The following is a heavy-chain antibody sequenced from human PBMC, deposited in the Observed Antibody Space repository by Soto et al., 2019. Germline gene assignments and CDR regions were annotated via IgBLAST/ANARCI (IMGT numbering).Heavy chain of an antibody. D-gene: IGHD5-18*01. CDR2: IKSKTDGGTT. J-gene: IGHJ5*02. Sequence: EVQLVESGGGLVKPGGSLRLSCAASGFTFSNAWMNWVRQAPGKGLEWVGRIKSKTDGGTTDYAAPVKGRFTISRNDSKNTLYLQKNSMKTEDTAVYYCTTDGGDTAMVESWFDPWGQGTLVTVSS. CDR3: TTDGGDTAMVESWFDP. CDR1: GFTFSNAW. V-gene: IGHV3-15*07.